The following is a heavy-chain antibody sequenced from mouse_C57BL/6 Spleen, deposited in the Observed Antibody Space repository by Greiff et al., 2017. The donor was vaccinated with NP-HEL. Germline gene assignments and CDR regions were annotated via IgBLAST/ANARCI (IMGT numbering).Heavy chain of an antibody. V-gene: IGHV1-4*01. J-gene: IGHJ2*01. D-gene: IGHD1-1*01. Sequence: QVQLQQSGAELARPGASVKMSCKASGYTFPSYTMHWVKQRPGQGLEWIGYINPSSGYTKYNQKFKDKATLTADKSSSTAYMQLSSLTSEDAAVYYCARGGYYGSSYYFDYWGQGTTLTVSS. CDR3: ARGGYYGSSYYFDY. CDR1: GYTFPSYT. CDR2: INPSSGYT.